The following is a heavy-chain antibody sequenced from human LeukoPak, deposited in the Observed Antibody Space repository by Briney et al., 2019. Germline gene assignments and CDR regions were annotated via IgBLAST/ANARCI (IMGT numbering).Heavy chain of an antibody. Sequence: GGSLRLSCAASGFTFISYSMNWVRQAPGKGLQWVSYISPSSSDLHYADSVRGRFTISRDNSKNTLYLQMNSLRAEDTAVYYCAKAYGSGTYSYLDYWGQGTLVTVSS. CDR1: GFTFISYS. V-gene: IGHV3-48*01. J-gene: IGHJ4*02. CDR3: AKAYGSGTYSYLDY. D-gene: IGHD3-10*01. CDR2: ISPSSSDL.